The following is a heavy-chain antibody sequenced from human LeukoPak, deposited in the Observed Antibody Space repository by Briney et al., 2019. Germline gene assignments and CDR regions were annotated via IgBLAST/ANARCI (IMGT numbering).Heavy chain of an antibody. CDR1: GYTFTGYY. D-gene: IGHD1-7*01. Sequence: GASVKVSCKASGYTFTGYYMHWVRQAPGQGLEWMGWINPNSGGTNYAQKFQGRVTMTRDTSISTAYKELSRLRSDDTAVYYCASNTNWNYVSGWFDPWGQGTLVTVSS. V-gene: IGHV1-2*02. CDR2: INPNSGGT. J-gene: IGHJ5*02. CDR3: ASNTNWNYVSGWFDP.